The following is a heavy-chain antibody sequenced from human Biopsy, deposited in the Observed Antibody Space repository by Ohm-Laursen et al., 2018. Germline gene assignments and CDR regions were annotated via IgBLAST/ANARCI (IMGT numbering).Heavy chain of an antibody. V-gene: IGHV3-43*01. CDR3: VKDVKMGGPSPNSYVYYGLDV. CDR1: GFAFDDYP. J-gene: IGHJ6*02. Sequence: SLRLSCSASGFAFDDYPMHWVRQAPGKGLEWVSLINAEGVTTYYADSVRGRFTVSRDNSENSVYLQISSLRSEDTAVYFCVKDVKMGGPSPNSYVYYGLDVWGQGTTVTVSS. CDR2: INAEGVTT. D-gene: IGHD3-16*01.